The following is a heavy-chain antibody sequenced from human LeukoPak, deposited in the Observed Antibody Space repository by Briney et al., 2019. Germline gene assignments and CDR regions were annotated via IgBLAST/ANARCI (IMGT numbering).Heavy chain of an antibody. CDR1: GFIFSSYE. CDR3: GASRQFVGAFDI. CDR2: ISSGGSTI. D-gene: IGHD3-10*01. J-gene: IGHJ3*02. Sequence: GGSLTLSCAASGFIFSSYEFYWVRQAPGKGLEWISYISSGGSTIKYAESVKGRFTISRDDAKQSLYLQMNSLRAEDTAIYYCGASRQFVGAFDIWGQGTLVTVSS. V-gene: IGHV3-48*03.